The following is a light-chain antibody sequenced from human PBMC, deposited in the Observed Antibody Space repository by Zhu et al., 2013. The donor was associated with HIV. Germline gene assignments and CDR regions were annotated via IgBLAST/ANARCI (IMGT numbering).Light chain of an antibody. CDR2: LSS. CDR3: MQALQTPFT. V-gene: IGKV2-28*01. J-gene: IGKJ3*01. CDR1: QSLLHRSGNNF. Sequence: DIVMTQSPLSLPVTPGEPASISCMSSQSLLHRSGNNFLAWYMQKPGQSPQLLYYLSSTRASGVPDRFSASGSGTHFTLKISRVEAEDVGVYYCMQALQTPFTFGPGTKVDIK.